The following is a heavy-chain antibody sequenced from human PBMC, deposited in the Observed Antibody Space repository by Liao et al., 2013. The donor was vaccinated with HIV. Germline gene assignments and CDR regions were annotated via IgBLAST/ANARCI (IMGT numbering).Heavy chain of an antibody. CDR2: INHSGTT. J-gene: IGHJ6*03. CDR3: ARAHVGGKYTCEGFVCYYYIHYLDV. Sequence: GLEWIGEINHSGTTNYNPSLKSRVTMSVDPSKNQFSLKLRSVTAADTAVYYCARAHVGGKYTCEGFVCYYYIHYLDVWG. V-gene: IGHV4-34*01. D-gene: IGHD1-26*01.